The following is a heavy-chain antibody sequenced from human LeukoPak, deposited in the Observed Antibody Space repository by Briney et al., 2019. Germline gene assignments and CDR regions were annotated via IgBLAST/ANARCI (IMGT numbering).Heavy chain of an antibody. CDR2: MNPNSGKT. CDR1: GYTFTNYD. D-gene: IGHD6-6*01. V-gene: IGHV1-8*01. J-gene: IGHJ5*02. CDR3: ARGLGPIAMFDP. Sequence: EASVKVSCKASGYTFTNYDINWVRQATGQGLEWMGWMNPNSGKTGYAQEFQGRVTMTRNTSRSTAYMELSSLRSDDTAVYYCARGLGPIAMFDPWGQGTLVTVSS.